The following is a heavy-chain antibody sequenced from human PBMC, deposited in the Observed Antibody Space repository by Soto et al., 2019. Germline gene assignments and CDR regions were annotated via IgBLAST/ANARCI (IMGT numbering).Heavy chain of an antibody. CDR3: GGLGMVAGHREFDP. D-gene: IGHD2-15*01. V-gene: IGHV4-4*02. CDR1: SGTISSSNW. CDR2: INQSGSP. J-gene: IGHJ5*02. Sequence: QVQLQESGPGLVKPSGTLSLTCAVSSGTISSSNWWTWVRQPPGKGLEWIGEINQSGSPNYNPSLRSRVTVSVDKFKSQFFLKLSSVTAADTGIYYCGGLGMVAGHREFDPWGQGTLVTVSS.